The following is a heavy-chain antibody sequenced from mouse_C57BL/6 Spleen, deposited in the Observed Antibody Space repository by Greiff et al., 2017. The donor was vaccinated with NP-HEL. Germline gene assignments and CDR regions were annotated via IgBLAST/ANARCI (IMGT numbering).Heavy chain of an antibody. J-gene: IGHJ4*01. CDR3: ARLITTVVATDYYAMDY. CDR1: GYTFTSYW. CDR2: INPSSGYT. D-gene: IGHD1-1*01. Sequence: QVQLQQSGAELAKPGASVKLSCKASGYTFTSYWMHWVKQRPGQGLEWIGYINPSSGYTKYNQKFKDKATLTADKSSSTAYMQLSSLTYEDSAVYYCARLITTVVATDYYAMDYWGQGTSVTVSS. V-gene: IGHV1-7*01.